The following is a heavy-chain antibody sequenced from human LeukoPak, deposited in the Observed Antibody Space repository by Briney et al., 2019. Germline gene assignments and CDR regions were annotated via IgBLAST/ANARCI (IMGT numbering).Heavy chain of an antibody. Sequence: GGSLRLSCAASGFTFSSYSMNWVRQAPGKGLEWVSYISSSGSTIYYADSVKGRFTISRDNAKNSLYLQMNSLRAEDTAVYYCARDRGVIDAFDIWGQGTMVTVSS. CDR3: ARDRGVIDAFDI. J-gene: IGHJ3*02. CDR2: ISSSGSTI. CDR1: GFTFSSYS. V-gene: IGHV3-48*04. D-gene: IGHD3-10*01.